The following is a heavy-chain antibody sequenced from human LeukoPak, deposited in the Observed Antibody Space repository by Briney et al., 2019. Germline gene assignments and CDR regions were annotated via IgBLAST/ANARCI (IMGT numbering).Heavy chain of an antibody. CDR2: NSGSDAST. V-gene: IGHV3-23*01. CDR3: AKDVTYYFGSGSNPNWFDP. J-gene: IGHJ5*02. CDR1: GFTFSSYA. D-gene: IGHD3-10*01. Sequence: GGSLRLSCAASGFTFSSYAMSWVRQTPGKGLEWVSANSGSDASTYYTDSVKGRFTISRDNSKNTLYLHMNSLRAEDTAVYYCAKDVTYYFGSGSNPNWFDPWGQGTLVTVSS.